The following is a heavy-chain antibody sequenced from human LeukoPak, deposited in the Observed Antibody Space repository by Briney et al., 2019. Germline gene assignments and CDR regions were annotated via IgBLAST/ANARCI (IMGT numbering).Heavy chain of an antibody. CDR3: ARRWAVAAVDY. CDR1: GFTVSGNY. D-gene: IGHD6-19*01. V-gene: IGHV3-53*01. CDR2: IYSGGST. Sequence: GSLRLSCAASGFTVSGNYMNWVRQAPGKGLEWVSVIYSGGSTYYADSVKGRFTISRDNSKNTLYLQMNSLRTEDTAVYYCARRWAVAAVDYWGQGTLVTVSS. J-gene: IGHJ4*02.